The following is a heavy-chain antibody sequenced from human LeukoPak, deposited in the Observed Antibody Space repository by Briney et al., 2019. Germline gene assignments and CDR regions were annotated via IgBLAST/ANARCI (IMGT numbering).Heavy chain of an antibody. CDR3: AKGLLVVSLVDS. J-gene: IGHJ4*02. V-gene: IGHV3-23*01. CDR1: GFTFSSHA. CDR2: ISGNGDYT. D-gene: IGHD3-22*01. Sequence: GGSLRLSCAASGFTFSSHAMTWVRQASGKGLEWVSGISGNGDYTYYAGSVKGRFTISRDNSKNTLYLQMNSLRAEDTAVYYYAKGLLVVSLVDSWGQGILVTVSS.